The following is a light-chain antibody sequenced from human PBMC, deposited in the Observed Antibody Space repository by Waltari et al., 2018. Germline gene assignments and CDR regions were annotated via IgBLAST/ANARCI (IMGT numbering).Light chain of an antibody. CDR3: QRRSNSPPWT. CDR2: DAS. CDR1: QSVSTS. V-gene: IGKV3-11*01. Sequence: EIVLTQSPVTLSLSPGERATLSCRASQSVSTSLAWYQHRPGQAPRLLIYDASTRATGIPARFSGSGSGTDFTLTISSLEPEDFAVYYCQRRSNSPPWTFGQGT. J-gene: IGKJ1*01.